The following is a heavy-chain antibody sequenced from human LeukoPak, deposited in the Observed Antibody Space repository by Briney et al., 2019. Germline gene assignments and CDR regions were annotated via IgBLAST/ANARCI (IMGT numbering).Heavy chain of an antibody. Sequence: GGSLRLSCAASGFTFSSYAMHWVRQAPGKGLEWVAVISYDGSNKYYADSVKGRFTISRDNSKNTLYLQMNTLRAEDTAVYYCAKDAYDSSGYYYRDYWGQGTLVTVSS. V-gene: IGHV3-30-3*01. J-gene: IGHJ4*02. CDR1: GFTFSSYA. CDR3: AKDAYDSSGYYYRDY. CDR2: ISYDGSNK. D-gene: IGHD3-22*01.